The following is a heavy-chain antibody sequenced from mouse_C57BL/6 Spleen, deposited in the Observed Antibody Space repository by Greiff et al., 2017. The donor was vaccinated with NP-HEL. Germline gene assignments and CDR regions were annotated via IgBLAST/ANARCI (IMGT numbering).Heavy chain of an antibody. CDR1: GYTFTDYY. CDR3: ARGLGRSYFDY. J-gene: IGHJ2*01. D-gene: IGHD4-1*01. CDR2: INPYNGGT. Sequence: VQLKESGPVLVKPGASVKMSCKASGYTFTDYYMNWVKQSHGKSLEWIGVINPYNGGTSYNQKFKGKATLTVDKSSSTAYMELNSLTSEDSAVYYCARGLGRSYFDYWGQGTTLTVSS. V-gene: IGHV1-19*01.